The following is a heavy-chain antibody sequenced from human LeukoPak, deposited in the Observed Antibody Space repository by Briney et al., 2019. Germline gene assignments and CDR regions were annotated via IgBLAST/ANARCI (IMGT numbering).Heavy chain of an antibody. D-gene: IGHD2-15*01. V-gene: IGHV3-20*04. CDR3: ARAGFVCDNTCYPNFDY. CDR1: GFTFDDYG. J-gene: IGHJ4*02. CDR2: INWSGGST. Sequence: GGSLRLSCAASGFTFDDYGMSWVRQAPGKGLEWASGINWSGGSTGYADSVKGRFTISRDNAKNSLHLQMTSLRAEDTALYYCARAGFVCDNTCYPNFDYWGQGSLVTVSS.